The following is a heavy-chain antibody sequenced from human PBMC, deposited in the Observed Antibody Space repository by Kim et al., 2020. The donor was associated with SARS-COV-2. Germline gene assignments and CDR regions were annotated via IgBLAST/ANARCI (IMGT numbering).Heavy chain of an antibody. CDR2: INHSGST. D-gene: IGHD3-22*01. J-gene: IGHJ5*02. V-gene: IGHV4-34*01. Sequence: SETLSLTCAVYGGSFSGYYWSWIRQPPGKGLEWIGEINHSGSTNYNPSLKSRVTISVDTSKNQFSLKLSSVTAADTAVYYCARHLYYDSSGRQGGWFDPWGQGTLVTVSS. CDR3: ARHLYYDSSGRQGGWFDP. CDR1: GGSFSGYY.